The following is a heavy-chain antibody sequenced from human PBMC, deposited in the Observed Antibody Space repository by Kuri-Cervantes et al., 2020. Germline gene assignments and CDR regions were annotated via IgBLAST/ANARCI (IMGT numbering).Heavy chain of an antibody. V-gene: IGHV1-69*05. Sequence: SVKVSCKASGGTFSSYAISWVRQAPGQGLEWMGGIIPIFGTANYAQKFQGRVTITTDESTSTAYMELSSLRSEDTAVYYCAKAMIRGDSFDVWGQGTMVTVSS. CDR1: GGTFSSYA. CDR2: IIPIFGTA. CDR3: AKAMIRGDSFDV. D-gene: IGHD3-10*01. J-gene: IGHJ3*01.